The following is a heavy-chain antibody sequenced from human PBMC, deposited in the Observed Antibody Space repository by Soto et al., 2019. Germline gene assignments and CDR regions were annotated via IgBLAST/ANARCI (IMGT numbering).Heavy chain of an antibody. CDR2: INAGNGNT. CDR3: ARGVAPYYFDY. Sequence: QVQLVQSGAEEKKPGASVKVSCKASGYTFTSYAMHWVRQAPGQRLEWMGWINAGNGNTKYSQKFQGRVTITRDTTASTAYMELSSLRSEDTAVYYCARGVAPYYFDYWGQGTLVTVST. J-gene: IGHJ4*02. D-gene: IGHD2-15*01. CDR1: GYTFTSYA. V-gene: IGHV1-3*05.